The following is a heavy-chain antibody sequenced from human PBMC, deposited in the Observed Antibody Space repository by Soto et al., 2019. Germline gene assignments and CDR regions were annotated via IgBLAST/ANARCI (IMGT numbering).Heavy chain of an antibody. Sequence: EVKLLESGGGLVQPGGSLRLSCGVSGFTVTSNGVSWVRQAPGKGLEWVSAISPNGQGIWYADSVKGRFTISRDISRNTVFLQRDSLRAEDTAVYYCAKDRHYPRDYFHYWGQGTLVTVSS. CDR2: ISPNGQGI. CDR1: GFTVTSNG. J-gene: IGHJ4*02. V-gene: IGHV3-23*01. CDR3: AKDRHYPRDYFHY. D-gene: IGHD3-10*01.